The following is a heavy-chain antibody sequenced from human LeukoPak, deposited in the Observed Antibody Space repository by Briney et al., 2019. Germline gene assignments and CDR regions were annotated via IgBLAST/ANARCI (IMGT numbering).Heavy chain of an antibody. CDR2: ISAYNGNT. CDR3: AIHQDKLRKGNYYYYYYMDV. Sequence: ASVKVSCKPSGYTFTSHGISWVRQAPGQGLEWMGWISAYNGNTNYAQKLQGRVTMTTDTSTSTAYMELRSLRSDDTAVYYCAIHQDKLRKGNYYYYYYMDVWGKGTTVTVSS. J-gene: IGHJ6*03. D-gene: IGHD2-15*01. V-gene: IGHV1-18*01. CDR1: GYTFTSHG.